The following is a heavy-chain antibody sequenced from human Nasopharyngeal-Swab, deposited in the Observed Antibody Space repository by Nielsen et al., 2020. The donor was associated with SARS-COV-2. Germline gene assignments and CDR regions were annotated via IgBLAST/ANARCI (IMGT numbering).Heavy chain of an antibody. CDR1: GFTFGDYA. J-gene: IGHJ4*02. D-gene: IGHD4-23*01. CDR3: TRASYGGNGSPDY. Sequence: GGSLRLSCTASGFTFGDYAMSWVRQAPGKGLEWVGFIRSKAYGGTTEYAASVKGRFTISRDDSKSIAYLQMNSLKTEDTAVYYCTRASYGGNGSPDYWGQGTLVTVSS. CDR2: IRSKAYGGTT. V-gene: IGHV3-49*04.